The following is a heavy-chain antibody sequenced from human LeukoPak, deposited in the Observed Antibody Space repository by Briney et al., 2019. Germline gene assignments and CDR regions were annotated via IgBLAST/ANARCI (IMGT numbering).Heavy chain of an antibody. Sequence: GGSLRLSCAASGFTFSSYGMHWVRQAPGKGLEWVAFIRYDGSNKYYADSVKGRFTISRDNSKNTLYLQMNSLRAEDTAVYYCAKDPVDTAMFAAYYYYYMDVWGKGTTVTVSS. V-gene: IGHV3-30*02. CDR3: AKDPVDTAMFAAYYYYYMDV. D-gene: IGHD5-18*01. CDR1: GFTFSSYG. J-gene: IGHJ6*03. CDR2: IRYDGSNK.